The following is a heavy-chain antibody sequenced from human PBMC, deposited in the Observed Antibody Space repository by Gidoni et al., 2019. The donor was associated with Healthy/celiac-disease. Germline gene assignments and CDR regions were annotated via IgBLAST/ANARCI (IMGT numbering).Heavy chain of an antibody. J-gene: IGHJ4*02. V-gene: IGHV3-49*04. Sequence: EVQLVESGGGLVQPGRSLRLSCTASGFTFGDYAMSWVRQAPGKGLEWVGFIRSKAYGGTTEYAASVKGRFTISRDDSKSIAYLQMNSLKTEDTAVYYCTRVRYDSSGFWADYWGQGTLVTVSS. CDR2: IRSKAYGGTT. D-gene: IGHD3-22*01. CDR3: TRVRYDSSGFWADY. CDR1: GFTFGDYA.